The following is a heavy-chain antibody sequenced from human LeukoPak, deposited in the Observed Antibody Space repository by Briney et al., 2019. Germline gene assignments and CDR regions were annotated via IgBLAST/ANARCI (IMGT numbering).Heavy chain of an antibody. J-gene: IGHJ4*02. CDR1: GYTFTSYG. CDR3: ARESWGGYYGSGSYGEADY. V-gene: IGHV1-18*01. Sequence: GASVKVSCKASGYTFTSYGISWVRQAPGQGLEWMGWISAYNGNTNYAQKLQGRVTMTTDTSTSTAYMELRGLRSDDPAVYYCARESWGGYYGSGSYGEADYWGQGTLVTVSS. CDR2: ISAYNGNT. D-gene: IGHD3-10*01.